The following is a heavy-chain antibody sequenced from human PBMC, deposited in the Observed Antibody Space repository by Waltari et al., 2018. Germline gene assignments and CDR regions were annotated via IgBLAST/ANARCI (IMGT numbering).Heavy chain of an antibody. J-gene: IGHJ6*02. V-gene: IGHV4-59*01. CDR2: IYYTGRT. Sequence: QVQLQESGPGLVKASETLSLTCTVSGGPISNYYWSWVRQAPGKGPEWIGHIYYTGRTNYSPSLKSRVSFSVDMSNNKFSLRLSSVTAADTAIYYCARGGWKTTNYGMDVWGPGTTVTVSS. CDR1: GGPISNYY. D-gene: IGHD1-1*01. CDR3: ARGGWKTTNYGMDV.